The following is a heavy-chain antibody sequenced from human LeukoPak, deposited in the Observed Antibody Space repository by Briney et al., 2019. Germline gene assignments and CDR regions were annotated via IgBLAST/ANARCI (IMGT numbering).Heavy chain of an antibody. CDR3: ARGRYDSSGYYALFDY. CDR1: GCTFSNYN. J-gene: IGHJ4*02. CDR2: SSRSSIYK. V-gene: IGHV3-21*01. Sequence: PGGSLRLYCAASGCTFSNYNMNWVRQAPGRGLEWVSSSSRSSIYKYYADSMKGRFTISRDNAKNSVYLQVNSVRAEDTAVYYCARGRYDSSGYYALFDYWGRGTLVTVSS. D-gene: IGHD3-22*01.